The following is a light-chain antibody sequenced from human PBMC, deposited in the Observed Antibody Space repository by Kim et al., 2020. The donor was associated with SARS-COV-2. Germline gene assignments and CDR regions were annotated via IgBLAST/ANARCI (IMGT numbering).Light chain of an antibody. V-gene: IGKV3-11*01. CDR2: DAS. J-gene: IGKJ4*01. Sequence: EIVLTQSPATLSLSPGESATLSCRASQNVTSYLAWYQQKPGQAPRLLIYDASNRATGIPARFSGSGSGTDFSLTISSLEPEDFAAYYCQKRSNWTLTFGGGTKVDIK. CDR3: QKRSNWTLT. CDR1: QNVTSY.